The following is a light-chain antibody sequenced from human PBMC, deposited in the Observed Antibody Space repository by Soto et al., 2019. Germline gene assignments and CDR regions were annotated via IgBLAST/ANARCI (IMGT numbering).Light chain of an antibody. V-gene: IGKV3-15*01. J-gene: IGKJ1*01. CDR2: GAS. Sequence: EIVLTQSPGTLSLSPGERATLSCRASQSVSSYLAWYQQMPGQAPRLLIYGASTRATGLPARFSGSGSGTEFTLTIRSLQSEDFAVYYCKQYNDWPQTFGQGTKVDIK. CDR1: QSVSSY. CDR3: KQYNDWPQT.